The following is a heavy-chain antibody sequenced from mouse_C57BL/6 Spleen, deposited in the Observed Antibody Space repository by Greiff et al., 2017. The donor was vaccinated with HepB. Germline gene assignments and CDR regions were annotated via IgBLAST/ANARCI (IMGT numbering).Heavy chain of an antibody. CDR1: GYTFTSYW. D-gene: IGHD1-1*01. V-gene: IGHV1-69*01. J-gene: IGHJ4*01. Sequence: VQLQQSGAELVMPGASVKLSCKASGYTFTSYWMHWVKQRPGQGLEWIGEIDPSDSYTNYNQKFKGKSTLTVDKSSSTAYMQLSSLTSEDSAVYNCAREAVVNSMDYWGQGTSVTVSS. CDR2: IDPSDSYT. CDR3: AREAVVNSMDY.